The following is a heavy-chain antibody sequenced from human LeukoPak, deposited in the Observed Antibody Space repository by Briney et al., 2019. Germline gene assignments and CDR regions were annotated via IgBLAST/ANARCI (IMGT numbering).Heavy chain of an antibody. J-gene: IGHJ4*02. D-gene: IGHD3-3*01. CDR3: AREGPDFWSGYRLFDY. Sequence: GGSLRLSCAASGFTFSSYGMHWVRQAPGKGLEWVAVISYDGSNKYYADSVKGRFTISRDNSKNTLYLQMNSLRAEDTAVYYCAREGPDFWSGYRLFDYWGQGTLVTVSS. CDR2: ISYDGSNK. V-gene: IGHV3-30*03. CDR1: GFTFSSYG.